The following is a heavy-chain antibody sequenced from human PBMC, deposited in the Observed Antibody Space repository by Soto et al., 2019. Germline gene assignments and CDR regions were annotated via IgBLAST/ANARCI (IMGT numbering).Heavy chain of an antibody. CDR3: ARGTGPGSFLVDY. V-gene: IGHV3-33*01. CDR2: IWSDGSYD. D-gene: IGHD3-10*01. CDR1: GFIFSNYA. J-gene: IGHJ4*02. Sequence: QVQLVEYGGGVVQPGRSLRLSCATSGFIFSNYAMHWVRQAPGQGLEWVALIWSDGSYDNYAESVKGRFTISRDNSKNTLYVQMNSLRVEDTAVYFCARGTGPGSFLVDYWGQGTLVTVSS.